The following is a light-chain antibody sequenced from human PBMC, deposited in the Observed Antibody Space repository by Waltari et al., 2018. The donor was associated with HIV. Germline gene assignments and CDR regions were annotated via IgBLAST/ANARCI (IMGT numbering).Light chain of an antibody. V-gene: IGLV2-14*03. CDR2: DVN. J-gene: IGLJ1*01. CDR1: ASDIGRSNS. CDR3: ASYTVNSTGV. Sequence: QSALSQPASVSASPGPSVAISCSGSASDIGRSNSVPWYQQHPDRAPTLILFDVNNRPSGISDRFSGSKSGTTASLTISTVRTDDEADYYCASYTVNSTGVFGTGTKLSVL.